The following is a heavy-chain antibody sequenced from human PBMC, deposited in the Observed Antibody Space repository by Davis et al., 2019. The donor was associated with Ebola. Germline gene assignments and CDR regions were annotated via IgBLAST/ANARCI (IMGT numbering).Heavy chain of an antibody. CDR1: GFTFSSYA. V-gene: IGHV3-23*01. CDR2: ISGSGGST. J-gene: IGHJ4*02. CDR3: AKAGDGSYYFDY. Sequence: GESLKISCAASGFTFSSYAMSWVRQAPGKGLEWVSAISGSGGSTYYADSVKGRFTISRDNSKNTLYLQMNSLRAEDTAVYYCAKAGDGSYYFDYWGQGTLVTVSS. D-gene: IGHD1-26*01.